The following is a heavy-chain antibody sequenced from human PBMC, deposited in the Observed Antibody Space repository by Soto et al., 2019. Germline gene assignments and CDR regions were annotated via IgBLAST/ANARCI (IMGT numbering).Heavy chain of an antibody. CDR1: GFTFDDYA. CDR2: ISWNSGSI. Sequence: GGSLRLSCADSGFTFDDYAMHWVRQAPRKGLEWVSGISWNSGSIGYADSVKGRFTISRDNAKNSLYLQMNSLRAEDTALYYCAKDLERSGRVTICLDVWGQGTTVTVSS. J-gene: IGHJ6*02. CDR3: AKDLERSGRVTICLDV. D-gene: IGHD3-9*01. V-gene: IGHV3-9*01.